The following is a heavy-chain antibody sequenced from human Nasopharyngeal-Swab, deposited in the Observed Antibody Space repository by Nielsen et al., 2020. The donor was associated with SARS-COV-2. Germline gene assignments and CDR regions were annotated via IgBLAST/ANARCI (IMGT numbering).Heavy chain of an antibody. J-gene: IGHJ4*02. CDR1: GAFTSSLY. CDR2: IFDTGNT. CDR3: ARDRGDLRKYHFDS. Sequence: SETLSLTCRLSGAFTSSLYWHWTRQPQGKVREWIGYIFDTGNTNYNPSLESRVTMSIDTSKNQSTLKLSSVTAADTAVYYCARDRGDLRKYHFDSWAQGTQIAVSS. D-gene: IGHD2-2*01. V-gene: IGHV4-59*01.